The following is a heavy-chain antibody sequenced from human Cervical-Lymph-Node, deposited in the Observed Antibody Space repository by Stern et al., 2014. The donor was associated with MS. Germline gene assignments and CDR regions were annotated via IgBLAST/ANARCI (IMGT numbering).Heavy chain of an antibody. D-gene: IGHD4-17*01. J-gene: IGHJ4*02. CDR1: GFTFSRYW. CDR2: INPDGSIT. Sequence: VQLVESGGGLVQPGGSLRLSCAASGFTFSRYWMHWVRQAPGKGLVWVSRINPDGSITDHADAVKGRFTISRDNAKNTLYLQMNSLRAEDTAVYYCARDLRGPTDYWGQGTLVTVSS. CDR3: ARDLRGPTDY. V-gene: IGHV3-74*01.